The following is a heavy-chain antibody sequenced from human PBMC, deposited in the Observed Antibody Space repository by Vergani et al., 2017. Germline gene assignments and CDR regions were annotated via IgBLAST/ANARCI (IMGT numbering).Heavy chain of an antibody. D-gene: IGHD2-2*01. CDR3: ARDHYQLLLSGGWFDP. CDR2: IYTSGST. CDR1: GGSISSGSYY. V-gene: IGHV4-61*02. J-gene: IGHJ5*02. Sequence: QVQLQESGPGLLKPSETLSLTCTVSGGSISSGSYYWSWIRQPAGKGLEWIGRIYTSGSTNYNPSLKSRVTMSVDTSKNQFSLKLSSVTAADTAVYYCARDHYQLLLSGGWFDPWGQGTLVTVSS.